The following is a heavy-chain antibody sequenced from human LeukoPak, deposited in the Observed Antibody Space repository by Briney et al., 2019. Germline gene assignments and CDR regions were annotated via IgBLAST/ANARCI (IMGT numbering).Heavy chain of an antibody. CDR1: GGSVSSGSYY. Sequence: PSETLSLTCTVPGGSVSSGSYYWSWIRQPPGKGLEWIGYIYYSGTTNYNPSLKSRVTISVDTSKNQFSLRLSSVTAADTAVYYCARQRDTQYGGDVYYFDFWGQGTLVTVSS. CDR3: ARQRDTQYGGDVYYFDF. J-gene: IGHJ4*02. V-gene: IGHV4-61*01. CDR2: IYYSGTT. D-gene: IGHD5-12*01.